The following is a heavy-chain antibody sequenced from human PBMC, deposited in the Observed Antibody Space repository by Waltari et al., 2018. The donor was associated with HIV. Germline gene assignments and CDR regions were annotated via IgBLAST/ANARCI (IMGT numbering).Heavy chain of an antibody. Sequence: GGVVQPGRSLRLSCAASGFTFKNYGMHWVRQAPGKGREWVSVIWYDGSNKYYADSVKGRFTISRDNSKNRLYLQMNSLRAEDTAVYYCARDRGGSSSLVLDSWGQGTLVTVSS. J-gene: IGHJ4*02. D-gene: IGHD6-6*01. CDR2: IWYDGSNK. V-gene: IGHV3-33*01. CDR3: ARDRGGSSSLVLDS. CDR1: GFTFKNYG.